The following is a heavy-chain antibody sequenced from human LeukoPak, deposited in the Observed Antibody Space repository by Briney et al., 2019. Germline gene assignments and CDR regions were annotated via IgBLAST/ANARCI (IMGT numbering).Heavy chain of an antibody. D-gene: IGHD2-21*02. CDR2: IYTSGST. CDR3: AREGGGYCGGDCYSYYFDY. V-gene: IGHV4-61*02. Sequence: TLSLTCTVSGGSISSGSYYWSWIRQPAGKGLEWIGRIYTSGSTNYNPSLKSRVTISVDTSKNQFSLKLSSVTAADTAVYYCAREGGGYCGGDCYSYYFDYWGQGTLVTVSS. CDR1: GGSISSGSYY. J-gene: IGHJ4*02.